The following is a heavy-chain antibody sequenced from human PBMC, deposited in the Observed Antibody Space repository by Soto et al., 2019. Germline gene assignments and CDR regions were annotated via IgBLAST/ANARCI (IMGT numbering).Heavy chain of an antibody. CDR2: ISGSGAST. Sequence: GGSLRLSCAASGFKFSSYAMSWVRQAPGKGLEWVSAISGSGASTYYADSVKGRFTISRDNSKSTLYLQMNSLRAEDTAVYYCAKDFIVPGIDVWGQGTTVTVSS. J-gene: IGHJ6*02. CDR3: AKDFIVPGIDV. V-gene: IGHV3-23*01. CDR1: GFKFSSYA. D-gene: IGHD2-8*01.